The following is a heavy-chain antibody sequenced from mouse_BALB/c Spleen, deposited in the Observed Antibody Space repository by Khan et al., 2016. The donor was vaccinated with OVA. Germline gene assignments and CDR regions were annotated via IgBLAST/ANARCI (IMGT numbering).Heavy chain of an antibody. D-gene: IGHD1-2*01. CDR2: ISYSGST. CDR1: GYSITSCYG. V-gene: IGHV3-2*02. Sequence: EVQLQESGPGLVKPSQSLSLTCTVTGYSITSCYGWNWLRQFPGNKLEWMGYISYSGSTNYTPSLKSRISITRDTSKNQFFLQLIAGTTEDTTTYYCARTARIEYWGQGTTLTVSS. CDR3: ARTARIEY. J-gene: IGHJ2*01.